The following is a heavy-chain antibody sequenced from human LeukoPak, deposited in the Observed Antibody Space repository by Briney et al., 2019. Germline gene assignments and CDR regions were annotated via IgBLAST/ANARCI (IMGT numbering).Heavy chain of an antibody. CDR2: ISWDSGSI. CDR3: ARGGIYSSSWYGFTDAFDI. Sequence: GGSLRLSCVASGFTFDVYGVHWVRQAPGKGLEWVSGISWDSGSIGYADSVKGRFTISRDNAKNSLYLQMNSLRSDDTAVYYCARGGIYSSSWYGFTDAFDIWGQGTMVTVSS. D-gene: IGHD6-13*01. CDR1: GFTFDVYG. J-gene: IGHJ3*02. V-gene: IGHV3-9*01.